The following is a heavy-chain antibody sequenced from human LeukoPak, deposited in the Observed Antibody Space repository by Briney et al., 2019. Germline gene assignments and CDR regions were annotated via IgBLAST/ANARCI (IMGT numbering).Heavy chain of an antibody. D-gene: IGHD6-19*01. CDR2: IYTSGST. V-gene: IGHV4-61*02. CDR1: GGSISSGSYY. Sequence: NPSETLSLTCTVSGGSISSGSYYWSWIRQPAGKGLEWIGRIYTSGSTNYNPSLKSRVTISVDTSKNQFSLKLSSVTAADTAVYYCARAPDPPRVAGNAFDIWGQGTMVTVSS. CDR3: ARAPDPPRVAGNAFDI. J-gene: IGHJ3*02.